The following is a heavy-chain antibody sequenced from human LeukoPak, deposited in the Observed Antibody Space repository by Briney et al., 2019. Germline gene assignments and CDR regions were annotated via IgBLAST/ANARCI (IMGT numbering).Heavy chain of an antibody. CDR2: ISWNSGSI. CDR3: ARNARGPGDF. J-gene: IGHJ4*02. V-gene: IGHV3-9*01. Sequence: PGGSLRLPCAASGFTFDDYAMHWVRQAPGKGLEWVSGISWNSGSIGYADSVKGRFTISRDNAKKLVYLQMNSLRAEDTAIYYCARNARGPGDFWGQGTVVTVSS. CDR1: GFTFDDYA.